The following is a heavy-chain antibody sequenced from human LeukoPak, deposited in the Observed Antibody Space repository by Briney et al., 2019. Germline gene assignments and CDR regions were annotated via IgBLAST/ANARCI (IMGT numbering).Heavy chain of an antibody. CDR3: ARDTYYDYVWGSYIDY. CDR2: INWNGGST. V-gene: IGHV3-20*04. D-gene: IGHD3-16*01. Sequence: GGSLRLSCAASGFTFDDYGMSWVRQAPGKGLEWVSGINWNGGSTGYADSVKGRFTISRDNAKNSLYLQMNSLRAEDTALYYCARDTYYDYVWGSYIDYWGQGTLVTVSS. J-gene: IGHJ4*02. CDR1: GFTFDDYG.